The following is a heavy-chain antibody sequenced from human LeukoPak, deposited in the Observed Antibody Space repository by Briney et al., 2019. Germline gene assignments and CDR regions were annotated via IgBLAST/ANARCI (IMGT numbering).Heavy chain of an antibody. J-gene: IGHJ3*02. V-gene: IGHV3-7*01. CDR1: GFTFSSYW. Sequence: TGGSLRLSCAASGFTFSSYWMSWVRQAPGKGLEWVAKMKGSEEYYVDSVQGRFTISRDNAKNSLYLQMNSLRAEDTAVYYCAREPTIGEMATISDAFDIWGQGTMVTVSS. D-gene: IGHD5-24*01. CDR2: MKGSEE. CDR3: AREPTIGEMATISDAFDI.